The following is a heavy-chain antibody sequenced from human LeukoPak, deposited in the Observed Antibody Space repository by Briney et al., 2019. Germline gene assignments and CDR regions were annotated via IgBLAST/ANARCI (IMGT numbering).Heavy chain of an antibody. J-gene: IGHJ5*02. V-gene: IGHV3-30*18. CDR3: AKDVGSGGTWFDP. D-gene: IGHD6-13*01. CDR1: GFTFSSYG. Sequence: GGSLRLSCAASGFTFSSYGMNWVRQAPGKGLEWVAVISYDGSNKYYADSVKGRFTISRDNSKNTLYLQMNSLRAEDTAVYYCAKDVGSGGTWFDPWGQGTLVTVSS. CDR2: ISYDGSNK.